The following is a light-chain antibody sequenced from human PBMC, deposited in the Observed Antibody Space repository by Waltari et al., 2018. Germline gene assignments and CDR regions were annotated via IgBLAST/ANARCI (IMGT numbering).Light chain of an antibody. V-gene: IGKV1-39*01. CDR1: DNIRLY. CDR2: AAS. CDR3: QQSFSIPYT. Sequence: DVQMTQSPVSLSASVEDRVTITCRASDNIRLYLNWYQQKPGKAPKLLIYAASSLQSGVPSRFSGSGSETDFTLTISSLRPEDFATYYCQQSFSIPYTFGQGTNVEI. J-gene: IGKJ2*01.